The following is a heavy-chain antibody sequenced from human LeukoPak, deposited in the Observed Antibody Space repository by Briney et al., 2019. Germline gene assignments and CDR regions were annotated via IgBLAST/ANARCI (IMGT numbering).Heavy chain of an antibody. Sequence: GESLKISCKGSGYSFTSYWIGWVRQMPGKGLEWMGIIYPGDSDTRYSPSFQGQVTISADKSISTAYLQWSSLKASDTAMYYCARLRFYGSGSFQIDDYWGQGTLVTVSS. CDR2: IYPGDSDT. CDR3: ARLRFYGSGSFQIDDY. J-gene: IGHJ4*02. V-gene: IGHV5-51*01. D-gene: IGHD3-10*01. CDR1: GYSFTSYW.